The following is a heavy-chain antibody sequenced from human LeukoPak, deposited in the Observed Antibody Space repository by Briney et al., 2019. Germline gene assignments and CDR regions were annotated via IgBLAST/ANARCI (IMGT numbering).Heavy chain of an antibody. CDR1: GFPFSSYA. D-gene: IGHD2-21*02. V-gene: IGHV3-30-3*01. CDR3: ARGISSGIVVTAIAY. Sequence: GGSLRLSCAASGFPFSSYAMHWVRQAPDKGLEWMAVISDGGSDKYYADSVRGRFTISRDNSENTLTLQMSSLRAEDTALYYCARGISSGIVVTAIAYWGQGTLVTVSS. J-gene: IGHJ4*02. CDR2: ISDGGSDK.